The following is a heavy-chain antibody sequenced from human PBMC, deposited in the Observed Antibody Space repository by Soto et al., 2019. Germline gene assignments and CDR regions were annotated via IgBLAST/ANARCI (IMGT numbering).Heavy chain of an antibody. CDR1: GGSFSGYY. CDR2: IYYSGST. D-gene: IGHD2-8*02. CDR3: ARDKITGLFDY. J-gene: IGHJ4*02. V-gene: IGHV4-34*01. Sequence: SETLSLTCAVYGGSFSGYYWTWIRQPPGTGLEWIGEIYYSGSTYYNPSLKSRVTISVDTSKNQFSLKLSSVTAADTAVYYCARDKITGLFDYWGQGTLVTVSS.